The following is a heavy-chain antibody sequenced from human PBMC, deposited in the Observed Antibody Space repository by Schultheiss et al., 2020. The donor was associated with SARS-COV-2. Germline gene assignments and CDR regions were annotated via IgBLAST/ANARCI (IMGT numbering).Heavy chain of an antibody. Sequence: SQTLSLTCTVSGGSISSGGYYWSWIRQHPGKGLEWIGYIYYSGSTYYNPSLKSRVTISVDTSKNQFSLKLSSVTAADTAVYYCARERPYCSSTSCYQGAFDYWGQGTLVTVSS. CDR1: GGSISSGGYY. J-gene: IGHJ4*02. D-gene: IGHD2-2*01. CDR2: IYYSGST. CDR3: ARERPYCSSTSCYQGAFDY. V-gene: IGHV4-31*03.